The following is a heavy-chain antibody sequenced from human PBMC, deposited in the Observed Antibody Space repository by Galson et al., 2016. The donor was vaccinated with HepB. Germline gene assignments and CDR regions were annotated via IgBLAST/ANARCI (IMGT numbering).Heavy chain of an antibody. CDR1: GYTFTSFG. CDR3: ARMYIMLSPSAMPSPPHDHVIDV. Sequence: SVKVSCKASGYTFTSFGIGWVRQAPGQGLEWMGWITAYNGNTNYAQKIQGRVTMTTDTSTTTAYLERRSLRSDDTSVYYVARMYIMLSPSAMPSPPHDHVIDVWGQRTTVTVSS. D-gene: IGHD2-2*01. V-gene: IGHV1-18*01. J-gene: IGHJ6*02. CDR2: ITAYNGNT.